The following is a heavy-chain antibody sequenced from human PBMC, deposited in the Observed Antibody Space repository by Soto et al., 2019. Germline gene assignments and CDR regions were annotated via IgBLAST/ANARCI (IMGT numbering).Heavy chain of an antibody. V-gene: IGHV4-4*02. D-gene: IGHD1-7*01. CDR3: ASRDPGTSVDY. CDR2: IYRTGST. J-gene: IGHJ4*02. Sequence: QVQLQESGPGLVKPSGTLSLTCAVSGGSFTSNNWWTWVRQPPGQGLEWIGEIYRTGSTNYNPSLNSRVTIPLDKSENQFSLKVTSLTAADTAVYYCASRDPGTSVDYWGQGTLVTVSS. CDR1: GGSFTSNNW.